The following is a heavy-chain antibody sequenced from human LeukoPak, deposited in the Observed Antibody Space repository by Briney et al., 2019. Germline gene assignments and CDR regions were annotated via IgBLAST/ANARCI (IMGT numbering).Heavy chain of an antibody. CDR3: ARVRGARGWYFDY. Sequence: PSETLSLTCAVSGGSISSGGYSWSWIRQPPGKGLEWIEYIYHSGSTYYNPSLKSRVTISVDRSKNQFSLKLSSVTAADTAVYYCARVRGARGWYFDYWGQGTLVTVSS. D-gene: IGHD2-15*01. V-gene: IGHV4-30-2*01. J-gene: IGHJ4*02. CDR2: IYHSGST. CDR1: GGSISSGGYS.